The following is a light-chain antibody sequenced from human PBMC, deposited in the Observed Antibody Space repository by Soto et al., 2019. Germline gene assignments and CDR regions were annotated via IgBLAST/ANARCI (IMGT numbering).Light chain of an antibody. V-gene: IGLV8-61*01. CDR3: VLYMGSGSWV. J-gene: IGLJ3*02. CDR1: SGSVSTSYY. Sequence: QTVVTQEPSFSVSPGRTVTLTCGLSSGSVSTSYYPSWYQQTPGQAPRTLIYSTNTRSSGVPNRFSGSILGNKASLTISGVQADDEADYYCVLYMGSGSWVFGGGTKLTVL. CDR2: STN.